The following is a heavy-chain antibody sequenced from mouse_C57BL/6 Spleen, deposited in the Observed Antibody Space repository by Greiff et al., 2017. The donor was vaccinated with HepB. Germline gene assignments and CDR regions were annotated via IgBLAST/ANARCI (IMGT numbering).Heavy chain of an antibody. V-gene: IGHV5-6*01. CDR1: GFTFSSYG. D-gene: IGHD1-1*01. J-gene: IGHJ2*01. Sequence: EVKVVESGGDLVKPGGSLKLSCAASGFTFSSYGMSWVRQTPDKRLEWVATISSGGSYTYYPDSVKGRFTISRDNAKNTLYLQMSSLKSEDTAMYYCARQDYYGTLYYFDYWGQGTTLTVSS. CDR3: ARQDYYGTLYYFDY. CDR2: ISSGGSYT.